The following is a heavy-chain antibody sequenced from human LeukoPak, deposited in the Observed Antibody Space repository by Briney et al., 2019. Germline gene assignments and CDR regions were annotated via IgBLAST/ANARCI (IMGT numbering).Heavy chain of an antibody. CDR2: VSGSGGLT. CDR1: GFTFSNFA. D-gene: IGHD6-13*01. CDR3: ARDSEQQLVFGYFDY. Sequence: GGSLRLSCAASGFTFSNFAMSWVRQAPGKGLEWVSSVSGSGGLTSYAESVKGRFTISRDNAKNSLYLQMNSLRAEDTAVYCCARDSEQQLVFGYFDYWGQGTLVTVSS. V-gene: IGHV3-23*01. J-gene: IGHJ4*02.